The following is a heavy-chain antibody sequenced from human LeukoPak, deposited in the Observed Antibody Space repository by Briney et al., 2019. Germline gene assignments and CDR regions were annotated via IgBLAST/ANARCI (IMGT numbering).Heavy chain of an antibody. CDR2: IYYSGST. V-gene: IGHV4-59*01. CDR1: GGSISGYY. D-gene: IGHD5-18*01. J-gene: IGHJ4*02. Sequence: SETLSLTCTVSGGSISGYYWSWIRQAPGKGLEWIGYIYYSGSTNYNPSLKSRVTISVDTSKNQFSLKLSSVTAADTAVYYCARTVDTAMVVFDYWGQGTLVTVSS. CDR3: ARTVDTAMVVFDY.